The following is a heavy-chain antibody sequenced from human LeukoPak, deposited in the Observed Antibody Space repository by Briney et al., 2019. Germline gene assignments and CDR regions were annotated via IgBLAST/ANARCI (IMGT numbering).Heavy chain of an antibody. Sequence: SVKVSCKASGGTFSSYAISWVRQAPGQGLEWMGGIIPIFGTANYAQKFQGRVTITADESTSTAYMELSSLRSEDTAVYYCAKMGIAAAGTPMDVWGKGTTVTVSS. CDR3: AKMGIAAAGTPMDV. D-gene: IGHD6-13*01. J-gene: IGHJ6*03. CDR1: GGTFSSYA. V-gene: IGHV1-69*01. CDR2: IIPIFGTA.